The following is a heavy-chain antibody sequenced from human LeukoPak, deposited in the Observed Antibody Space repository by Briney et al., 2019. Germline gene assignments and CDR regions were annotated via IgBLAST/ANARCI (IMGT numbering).Heavy chain of an antibody. D-gene: IGHD6-19*01. V-gene: IGHV1-2*02. J-gene: IGHJ3*02. CDR2: MNPKSGGT. CDR3: ARDSSGWYLLVTFRAFDI. CDR1: GYTFTGYY. Sequence: ASVKVSCKASGYTFTGYYVHWVRQAPGQGLEWMGWMNPKSGGTNYAQKFEARVTMNRDTSISTAYMELRSLRSDDTAVYYCARDSSGWYLLVTFRAFDIWGQGTMVTVSS.